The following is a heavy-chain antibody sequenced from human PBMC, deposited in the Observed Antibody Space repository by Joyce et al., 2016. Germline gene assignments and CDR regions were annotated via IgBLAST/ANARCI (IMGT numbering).Heavy chain of an antibody. Sequence: QITLKESGPTLVQPTQTLTLTCTVSGFSLSTSAVGVGWIRQPPGKALEWLALIYWDDDKRYTPSLKNRITIAKDTSKNQVVLTVTNLEAVDTATYFCARYSSGWTIFDSWGQGTLVIVSS. J-gene: IGHJ4*02. CDR3: ARYSSGWTIFDS. V-gene: IGHV2-5*02. CDR1: GFSLSTSAVG. D-gene: IGHD6-19*01. CDR2: IYWDDDK.